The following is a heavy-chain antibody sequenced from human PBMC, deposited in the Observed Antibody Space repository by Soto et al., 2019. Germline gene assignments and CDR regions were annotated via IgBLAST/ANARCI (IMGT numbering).Heavy chain of an antibody. CDR3: AKRGYRLDYYGMDV. D-gene: IGHD3-10*01. V-gene: IGHV1-24*01. J-gene: IGHJ6*02. CDR1: GYTLTELS. CDR2: FDPEDGET. Sequence: ASVKVSCKVSGYTLTELSMHWVRQAPGKGLEWMGGFDPEDGETIYAQKFQGRVTMTEDTSTDTAYMELSSLRSEDTAVYYCAKRGYRLDYYGMDVWGQGTTVTVSS.